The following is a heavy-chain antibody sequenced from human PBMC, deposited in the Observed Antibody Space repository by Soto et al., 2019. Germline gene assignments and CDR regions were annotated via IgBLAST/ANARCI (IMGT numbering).Heavy chain of an antibody. Sequence: SLRLSCAASGFTFSAYWMSWVRQAPGKGLEWVANIKQDGSEKYYVGSVRGRFTISRDNAKSSLYLQLNSLRAEDTAVYYCARDANRDSVLVPTSFHYGMDVWGQGTTVTVSS. CDR3: ARDANRDSVLVPTSFHYGMDV. CDR1: GFTFSAYW. V-gene: IGHV3-7*03. J-gene: IGHJ6*02. D-gene: IGHD2-2*01. CDR2: IKQDGSEK.